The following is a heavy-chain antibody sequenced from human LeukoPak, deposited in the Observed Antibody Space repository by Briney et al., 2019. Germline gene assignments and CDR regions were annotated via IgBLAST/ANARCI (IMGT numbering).Heavy chain of an antibody. CDR2: TYYRSKWYN. D-gene: IGHD3-10*01. V-gene: IGHV6-1*01. Sequence: SQTLSLTCAISGDSVSSNSAAWNWIRQSPSRGLEWLGRTYYRSKWYNDYAVSVKSRITISADTSKNQLSLKLSSVTAADTAVYYCARGPMVRGVIIGARPNWFDPWGQGTLVTVSS. CDR1: GDSVSSNSAA. CDR3: ARGPMVRGVIIGARPNWFDP. J-gene: IGHJ5*02.